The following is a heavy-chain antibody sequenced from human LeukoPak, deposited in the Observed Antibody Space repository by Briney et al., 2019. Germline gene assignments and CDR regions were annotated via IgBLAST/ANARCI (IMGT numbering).Heavy chain of an antibody. CDR2: ISASGGST. D-gene: IGHD4/OR15-4a*01. Sequence: GGSLRLSCAASGFTFSQFAMSWVRQAPGKGLEWVSAISASGGSTFYADSVMGRFIISRDNSESTVSLQMNSLRAEDTAVYYCAKFRDYNPNDLNYCEMDVWGQGTTVTVSS. J-gene: IGHJ6*02. CDR3: AKFRDYNPNDLNYCEMDV. V-gene: IGHV3-23*01. CDR1: GFTFSQFA.